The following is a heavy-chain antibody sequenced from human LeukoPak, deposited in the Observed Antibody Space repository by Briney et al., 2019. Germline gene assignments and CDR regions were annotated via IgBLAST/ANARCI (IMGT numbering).Heavy chain of an antibody. CDR2: IYYTGTT. D-gene: IGHD2-2*01. Sequence: SETLSLTCTVGGGSLSGHYWGWIRQPPGKGLELVGHIYYTGTTFYNPSLNSRVTITLDTSRNQFSLRLTSVIAADTAVYYCARFSWGCSTASCYLTDWGQGTLVTVSS. CDR3: ARFSWGCSTASCYLTD. CDR1: GGSLSGHY. J-gene: IGHJ4*02. V-gene: IGHV4-59*11.